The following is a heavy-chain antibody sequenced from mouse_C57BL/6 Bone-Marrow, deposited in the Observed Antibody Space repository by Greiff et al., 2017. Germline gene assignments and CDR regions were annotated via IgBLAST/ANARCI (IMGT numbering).Heavy chain of an antibody. V-gene: IGHV1-55*01. Sequence: VQLQQPGAELVKPGASVKMSCKASGYTFTSYWITWVKQRPGQGLEWIGDIYPGSGSTNYNEKFKSKATLTVDTSSSTAYMQLSSLTSEDSAVYYCARYDYYGTDFGYWGQGTTLTVSS. J-gene: IGHJ2*01. D-gene: IGHD1-1*01. CDR2: IYPGSGST. CDR3: ARYDYYGTDFGY. CDR1: GYTFTSYW.